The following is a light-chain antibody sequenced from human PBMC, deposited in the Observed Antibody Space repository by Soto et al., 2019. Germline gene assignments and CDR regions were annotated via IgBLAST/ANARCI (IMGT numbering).Light chain of an antibody. CDR1: SIDVGAYNY. J-gene: IGLJ1*01. CDR2: DVS. Sequence: QSALTQPASVSGSPGQSITISCTGTSIDVGAYNYVAWYQQHPGTAPQLMIYDVSSRPSGVSYRFSGSKSGNTASLTISGLQAEDEADYYCSSFTTSSTRVFGTGTKVTVL. V-gene: IGLV2-14*03. CDR3: SSFTTSSTRV.